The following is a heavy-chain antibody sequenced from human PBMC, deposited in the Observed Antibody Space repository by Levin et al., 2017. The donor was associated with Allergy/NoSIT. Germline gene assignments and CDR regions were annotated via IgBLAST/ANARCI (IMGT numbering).Heavy chain of an antibody. V-gene: IGHV3-23*05. CDR3: AVSSWEKLDY. CDR1: GFTFSLQS. Sequence: WGSLRLSCAASGFTFSLQSISLVRQAPGQAPELLSAIDVTSTYKLYADSVKGRFTISRDNSRNTLYLQMNRLRAEDTAVCYCAVSSWEKLDYWGQGTLVTVSS. J-gene: IGHJ4*02. CDR2: IDVTSTYK. D-gene: IGHD6-6*01.